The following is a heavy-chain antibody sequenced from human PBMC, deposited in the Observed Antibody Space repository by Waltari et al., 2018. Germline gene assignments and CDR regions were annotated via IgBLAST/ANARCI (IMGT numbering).Heavy chain of an antibody. D-gene: IGHD6-6*01. CDR2: IYYSGST. CDR1: GGSISSSSYY. J-gene: IGHJ4*02. CDR3: ARVEAARRGQYYFDY. Sequence: QLQLQESGPGLVKPSETLSLTCTVSGGSISSSSYYWGWIRQPPGKGLEWIGSIYYSGSTYYNPSLKSRVTISVDTSKNQFSLKLSFVTAADTAVYYCARVEAARRGQYYFDYWGQGTLVTVSS. V-gene: IGHV4-39*01.